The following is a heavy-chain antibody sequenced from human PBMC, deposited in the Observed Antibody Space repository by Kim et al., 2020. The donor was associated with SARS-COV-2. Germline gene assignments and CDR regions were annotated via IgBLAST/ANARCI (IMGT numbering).Heavy chain of an antibody. CDR2: IRSKANSYAT. CDR3: TRHPYCSGGSCYSAACDY. V-gene: IGHV3-73*01. D-gene: IGHD2-15*01. J-gene: IGHJ4*02. Sequence: GGSLRLSCAASGFTFSGSAMHWVRQASGKGLEWVGRIRSKANSYATAYAASVKGRFTISRDDSKNTAYLQMNSLKTEDTAVYYCTRHPYCSGGSCYSAACDYWGQGTLVTVSS. CDR1: GFTFSGSA.